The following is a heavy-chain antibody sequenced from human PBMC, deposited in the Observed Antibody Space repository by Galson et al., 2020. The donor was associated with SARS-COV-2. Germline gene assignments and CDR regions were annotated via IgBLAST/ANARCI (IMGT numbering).Heavy chain of an antibody. CDR1: GFTVSSNY. CDR2: IYSGGST. D-gene: IGHD6-19*01. V-gene: IGHV3-53*01. J-gene: IGHJ3*02. CDR3: ARHLGSGWLDAFDI. Sequence: GGSLRLSCAASGFTVSSNYMSWVRQAPGKGLEWVSVIYSGGSTYYADSVKGRFTISRDNSKNTLYLQMNSLRAEDTAVYYCARHLGSGWLDAFDIWGQGTMVTVSS.